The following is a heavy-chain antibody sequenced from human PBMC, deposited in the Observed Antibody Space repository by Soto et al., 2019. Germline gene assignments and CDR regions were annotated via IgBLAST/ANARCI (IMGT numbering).Heavy chain of an antibody. D-gene: IGHD5-18*01. V-gene: IGHV3-11*01. CDR2: ISSSGSTI. CDR3: ARAVNSYVYYYYGMDV. J-gene: IGHJ6*02. Sequence: GGSLRLSCAASGFTFSDYYMSWIRQAPGKGLEWVSYISSSGSTIYYADSVKGRFTISRDNAKNSLYLQMNSLRAEDTAVYYCARAVNSYVYYYYGMDVWGQGTTVTVSS. CDR1: GFTFSDYY.